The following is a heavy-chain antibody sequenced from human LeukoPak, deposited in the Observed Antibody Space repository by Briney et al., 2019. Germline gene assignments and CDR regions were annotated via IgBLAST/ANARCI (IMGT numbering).Heavy chain of an antibody. CDR3: ARAASYYYDSSVPFGWFDP. D-gene: IGHD3-22*01. Sequence: GASVKVSCKVSGYTLTELSMHWVRQAPGKGLEWMGGFDPEDGETIYAQKFQGRVTITADKSTSTAYMELSSLRSEDTAVYYCARAASYYYDSSVPFGWFDPWGQGTLVTVSS. V-gene: IGHV1-24*01. CDR2: FDPEDGET. CDR1: GYTLTELS. J-gene: IGHJ5*02.